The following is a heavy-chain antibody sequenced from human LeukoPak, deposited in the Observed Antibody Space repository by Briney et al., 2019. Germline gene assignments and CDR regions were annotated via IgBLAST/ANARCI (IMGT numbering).Heavy chain of an antibody. CDR1: GSTFSSYS. D-gene: IGHD1-26*01. Sequence: EGSLRLSCAASGSTFSSYSMNWVRQAPGKGLEWVSSISSSSSYIYYADSVKGRFTISRDNAKNSLYLQMNSLRAEDTAVYYCARDTLSGSYYADYWGQGTLVTVSS. J-gene: IGHJ4*02. CDR3: ARDTLSGSYYADY. CDR2: ISSSSSYI. V-gene: IGHV3-21*01.